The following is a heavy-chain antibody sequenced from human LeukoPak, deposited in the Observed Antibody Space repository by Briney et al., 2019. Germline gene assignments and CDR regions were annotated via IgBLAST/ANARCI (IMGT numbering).Heavy chain of an antibody. Sequence: PSATLSLTCTVSGDSISSSSYYWGWIRQSPGKGLEWIGRIYYSETTYYNRSVKSRITIAVDRTKNEFSRKVSSVTAADTAVSYCAAGWYAPDYWGQGTLVTVSS. CDR3: AAGWYAPDY. J-gene: IGHJ4*02. CDR2: IYYSETT. D-gene: IGHD6-19*01. CDR1: GDSISSSSYY. V-gene: IGHV4-39*07.